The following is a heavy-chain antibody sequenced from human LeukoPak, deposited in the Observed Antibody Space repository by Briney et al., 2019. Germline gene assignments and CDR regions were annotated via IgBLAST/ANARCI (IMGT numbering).Heavy chain of an antibody. J-gene: IGHJ4*02. CDR1: GGSISSGGYS. CDR2: IYHSGST. D-gene: IGHD3-22*01. V-gene: IGHV4-30-2*01. Sequence: SETLSLTCAVSGGSISSGGYSWSWIRQPPGKGLEWIGYIYHSGSTYYNPSLKSRVTISVDRSKNQFSLKLSSVTAADTAVYYCARGGGYYDSSGLIDYWAREPWSPSPQ. CDR3: ARGGGYYDSSGLIDY.